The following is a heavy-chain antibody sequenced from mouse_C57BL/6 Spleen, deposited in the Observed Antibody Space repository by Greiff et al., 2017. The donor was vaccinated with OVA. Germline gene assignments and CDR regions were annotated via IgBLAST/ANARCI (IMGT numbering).Heavy chain of an antibody. CDR3: ARLTPYYGSSYGYFDV. Sequence: EVKLVESGGGLVKPGGSLKLSCAASGFTFSDYGMHWVRQAPEKGLEWVAYISSGSSTIYYADTVKGRFTISRDNAKNTLFLQMTSLRSEDTAMYYCARLTPYYGSSYGYFDVWGTGTTVTVSS. D-gene: IGHD1-1*01. V-gene: IGHV5-17*01. J-gene: IGHJ1*03. CDR2: ISSGSSTI. CDR1: GFTFSDYG.